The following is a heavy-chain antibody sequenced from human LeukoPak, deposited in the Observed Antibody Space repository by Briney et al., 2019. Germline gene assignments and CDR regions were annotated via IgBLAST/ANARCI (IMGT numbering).Heavy chain of an antibody. J-gene: IGHJ4*02. Sequence: SETLSLTCTVSGGSISSSNYYWGWIRQPPGQGLEWIGNIYYSGNTYYYNPSLKSRLTISVDTSKNQFSMKLTSVTAADTAVYYCATRTSVFSYFHSWGQGTLVTVSS. D-gene: IGHD1-14*01. CDR3: ATRTSVFSYFHS. V-gene: IGHV4-39*01. CDR1: GGSISSSNYY. CDR2: IYYSGNT.